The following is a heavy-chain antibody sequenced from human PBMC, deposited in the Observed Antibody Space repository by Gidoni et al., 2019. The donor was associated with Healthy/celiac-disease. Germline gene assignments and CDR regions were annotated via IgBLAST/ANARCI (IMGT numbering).Heavy chain of an antibody. CDR1: GFTFSSYA. J-gene: IGHJ4*02. Sequence: EVQLLESGGGLVQPGGSLRLSCAASGFTFSSYAMSWVRQAPGKGLEWVSAISGSGGSTYYADSVKGRFTISRDNSKNTLYLQMNSLRAEDTAVYYCAKDSSITMIVVVMKEYYFDYWGQGTLVTVSS. CDR2: ISGSGGST. V-gene: IGHV3-23*01. CDR3: AKDSSITMIVVVMKEYYFDY. D-gene: IGHD3-22*01.